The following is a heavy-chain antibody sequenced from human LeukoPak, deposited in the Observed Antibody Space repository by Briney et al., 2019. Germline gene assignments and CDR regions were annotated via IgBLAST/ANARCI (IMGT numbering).Heavy chain of an antibody. CDR2: IKQDGSAK. J-gene: IGHJ4*02. CDR1: GFTFSTYW. D-gene: IGHD2-21*02. CDR3: ARPAYCGADCYYYFDY. V-gene: IGHV3-7*01. Sequence: QPGGSLRLSCAASGFTFSTYWMTWVRQAPEKGLEWVANIKQDGSAKYYVDSVQGRFTISRDNAKNSLYLEMTSLRAEDTAVYYCARPAYCGADCYYYFDYWGQGTLVTVSS.